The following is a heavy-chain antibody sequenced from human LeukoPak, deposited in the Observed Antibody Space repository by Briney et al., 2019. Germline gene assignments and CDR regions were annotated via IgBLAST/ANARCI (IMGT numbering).Heavy chain of an antibody. V-gene: IGHV4-59*01. D-gene: IGHD5-12*01. CDR2: IYYSGST. J-gene: IGHJ4*02. Sequence: SETLSLTCTVSGGSISSYYWSWIRQPPGKGLEWIGYIYYSGSTNYNPSLKRRATISVDTSKNQFSLKLSSVTAADTAVYYCARLGYSGYDYIGYWGQGTLVTVSS. CDR3: ARLGYSGYDYIGY. CDR1: GGSISSYY.